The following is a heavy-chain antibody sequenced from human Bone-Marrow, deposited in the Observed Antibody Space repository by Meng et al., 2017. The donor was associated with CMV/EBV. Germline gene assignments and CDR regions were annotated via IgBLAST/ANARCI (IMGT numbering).Heavy chain of an antibody. J-gene: IGHJ4*02. CDR1: GFTFSSYG. Sequence: LSLTCAASGFTFSSYGMHWVRQAPGKGLEWVAVISYDGSNKYYADSVKGRFTISRDNSKNTLYLQMNSRRAEDTAVYYCAREGGGGDHLDYWGQGTLVTVSS. V-gene: IGHV3-30*19. D-gene: IGHD2-21*01. CDR3: AREGGGGDHLDY. CDR2: ISYDGSNK.